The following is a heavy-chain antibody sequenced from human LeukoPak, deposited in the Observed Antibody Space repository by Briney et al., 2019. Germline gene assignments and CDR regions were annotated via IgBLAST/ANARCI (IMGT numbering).Heavy chain of an antibody. D-gene: IGHD3-9*01. CDR1: GGSISSYY. CDR2: IYYSGST. CDR3: ARALRYFDWLPYYFDY. J-gene: IGHJ4*02. V-gene: IGHV4-59*12. Sequence: PSETLSLTCTVSGGSISSYYWSWIRQPPGKGLEWIGTIYYSGSTYYNPSLKSRVTISVDTSKNQFSLKLSSVTAADTAVYYCARALRYFDWLPYYFDYWGQGTLVTVSS.